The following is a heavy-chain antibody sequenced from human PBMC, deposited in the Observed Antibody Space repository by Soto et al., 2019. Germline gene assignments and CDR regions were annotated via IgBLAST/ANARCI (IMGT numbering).Heavy chain of an antibody. CDR3: ARKGYALGDYYYYMDV. D-gene: IGHD3-16*01. CDR2: MNPNSGNT. CDR1: GYTFTSYD. Sequence: ASVKVSCKASGYTFTSYDINWVRQATGQELEWMGWMNPNSGNTGYAQKFQGRVTMTRNTSISTAYMELSSLRSEDTAVYYCARKGYALGDYYYYMDVWGKGTTVTVSS. J-gene: IGHJ6*03. V-gene: IGHV1-8*01.